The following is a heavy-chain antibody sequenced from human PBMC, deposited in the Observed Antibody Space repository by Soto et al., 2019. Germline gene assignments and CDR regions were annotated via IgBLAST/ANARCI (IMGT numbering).Heavy chain of an antibody. Sequence: ASVKVSCKASGYTFTRQNMHCERQAPGQGLEWMGVINPSIGTTTYAQKFQGRVTMTSDTSTSSVYMEVSSLRSEDTAVYYCISTLGARFDYWGQGTLVTVYS. CDR2: INPSIGTT. J-gene: IGHJ4*02. CDR3: ISTLGARFDY. D-gene: IGHD1-26*01. V-gene: IGHV1-46*03. CDR1: GYTFTRQN.